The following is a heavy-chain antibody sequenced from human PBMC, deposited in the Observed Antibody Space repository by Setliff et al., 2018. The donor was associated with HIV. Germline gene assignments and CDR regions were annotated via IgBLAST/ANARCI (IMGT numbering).Heavy chain of an antibody. CDR2: IKEDGSEK. Sequence: PGGSLRLSCVASGFTFSNYWMSWVRHAPGKGLEWVANIKEDGSEKYYVDSVKGRFTISRDNAKNSLYLQMNSLRVEDTAVYFCVKDVVEMAAIADGYYLDNWGQGTQVTVSS. CDR1: GFTFSNYW. J-gene: IGHJ1*01. V-gene: IGHV3-7*01. D-gene: IGHD1-26*01. CDR3: VKDVVEMAAIADGYYLDN.